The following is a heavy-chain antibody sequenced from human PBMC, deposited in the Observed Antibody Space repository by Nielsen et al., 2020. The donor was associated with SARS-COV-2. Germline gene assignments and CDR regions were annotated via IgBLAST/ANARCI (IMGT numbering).Heavy chain of an antibody. Sequence: GESLKISCAASGFTFSSYGMHWVRQAPGKGLEWVAVISYDGSNKYYADSVKGRFTISRDNSKNTLYLQMNSLRAEDTAVYYCARDVPIVGATGQYYYYYGMDVWGQGTTVTVSS. CDR1: GFTFSSYG. J-gene: IGHJ6*02. CDR2: ISYDGSNK. D-gene: IGHD1-26*01. CDR3: ARDVPIVGATGQYYYYYGMDV. V-gene: IGHV3-30*03.